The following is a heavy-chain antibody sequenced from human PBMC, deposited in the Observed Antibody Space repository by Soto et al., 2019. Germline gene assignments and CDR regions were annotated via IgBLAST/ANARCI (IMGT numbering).Heavy chain of an antibody. J-gene: IGHJ4*02. CDR3: ARTSYSSSWYVY. CDR1: GFTVSSNY. D-gene: IGHD6-13*01. V-gene: IGHV3-53*01. CDR2: IYSGGST. Sequence: SLRLSCAACGFTVSSNYMSWVRQAPGKGLEWVSVIYSGGSTYYADSVKGRFTISRDNSKNTLYLQMNSLRAEDTAVYYCARTSYSSSWYVYWGQGTQVTV.